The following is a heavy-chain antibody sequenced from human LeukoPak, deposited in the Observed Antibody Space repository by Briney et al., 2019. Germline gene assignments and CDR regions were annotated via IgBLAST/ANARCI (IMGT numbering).Heavy chain of an antibody. V-gene: IGHV1-46*01. D-gene: IGHD3-22*01. CDR1: GYTFTNYA. CDR3: ARSYDSSGRVTFDY. CDR2: VNPSGGST. Sequence: ASVKVSCKASGYTFTNYAINWVRQAPGQGLEWMGIVNPSGGSTSYAQKFQGRVTMTRDTSTSTVYMELSSLRSEDTAVYFCARSYDSSGRVTFDYWGQGTLVTVSS. J-gene: IGHJ4*02.